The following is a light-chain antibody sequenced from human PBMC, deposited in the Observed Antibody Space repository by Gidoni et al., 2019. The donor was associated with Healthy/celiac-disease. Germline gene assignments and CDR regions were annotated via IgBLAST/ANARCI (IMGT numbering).Light chain of an antibody. CDR2: KVS. J-gene: IGKJ1*01. Sequence: DVVMTQSPVSLPVTLGQPASISCRSSQSLLYSDGNTYLNWFQPRPGQSPRRLIYKVSNRDSGVPDRFSGSGSGTDFTLKISRVEAEDVGVYYCMQGTHWPRTFGQGTKVEIK. CDR3: MQGTHWPRT. CDR1: QSLLYSDGNTY. V-gene: IGKV2-30*01.